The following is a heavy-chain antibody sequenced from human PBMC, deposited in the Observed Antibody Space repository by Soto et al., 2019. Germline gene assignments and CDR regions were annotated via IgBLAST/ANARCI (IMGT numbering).Heavy chain of an antibody. J-gene: IGHJ4*02. Sequence: GGSLRLSCAASGFTFDDYTMHWVRQAPGKGLEWVSLISWDGGSTYYADSVKGRFTISRDNSKNSLYLQMNSLRTEDTALYYCVGSNSSSWYSPTFDYWGQGTLVTVSS. V-gene: IGHV3-43*01. D-gene: IGHD6-13*01. CDR2: ISWDGGST. CDR1: GFTFDDYT. CDR3: VGSNSSSWYSPTFDY.